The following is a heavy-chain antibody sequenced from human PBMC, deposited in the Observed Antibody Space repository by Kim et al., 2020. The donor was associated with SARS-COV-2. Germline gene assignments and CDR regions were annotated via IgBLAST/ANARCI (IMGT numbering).Heavy chain of an antibody. Sequence: GRSLRLCCAASGFTFSNYAMSWVRQAPGKGLEWVSAISGSGKNTYYADSVRGRFFISRDNSKNTVCLQMNSLRADDTALYYCSTQRDSDDFWGQGTLVTVFS. D-gene: IGHD2-2*01. CDR2: ISGSGKNT. V-gene: IGHV3-23*01. CDR1: GFTFSNYA. CDR3: STQRDSDDF. J-gene: IGHJ4*02.